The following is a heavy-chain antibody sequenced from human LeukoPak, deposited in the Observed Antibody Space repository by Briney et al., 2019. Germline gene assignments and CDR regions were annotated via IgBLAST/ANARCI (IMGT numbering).Heavy chain of an antibody. Sequence: SETLSLTCTVSGGSISSGGYYWSWIRQHPGKGLEWIGYIYYSGSTYYNPSLKSRVTISVDTSKNQFSLKLSSVTAADTAVYYCATSRRRSGYSQIGAFDIWGQGTMVTVSS. CDR1: GGSISSGGYY. CDR3: ATSRRRSGYSQIGAFDI. J-gene: IGHJ3*02. D-gene: IGHD3-3*01. V-gene: IGHV4-31*03. CDR2: IYYSGST.